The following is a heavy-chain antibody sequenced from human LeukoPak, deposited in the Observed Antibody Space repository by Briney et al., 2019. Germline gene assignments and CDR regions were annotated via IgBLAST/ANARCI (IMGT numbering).Heavy chain of an antibody. J-gene: IGHJ4*02. CDR1: GGSISSGDYY. CDR2: IYCSGST. Sequence: KASQTLSLTCTVSGGSISSGDYYWSWIRQPPGKGLEWIGYIYCSGSTYYNPSLKSRVTISVDTSKNQFSLKLSSVTAADTAVYYCARALRIAVAGNADPFDYWGQGTLVTVSS. CDR3: ARALRIAVAGNADPFDY. V-gene: IGHV4-30-4*08. D-gene: IGHD6-19*01.